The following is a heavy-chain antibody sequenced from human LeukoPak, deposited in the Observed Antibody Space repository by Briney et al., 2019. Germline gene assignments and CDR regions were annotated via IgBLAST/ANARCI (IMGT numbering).Heavy chain of an antibody. J-gene: IGHJ4*02. V-gene: IGHV3-30*02. D-gene: IGHD1-26*01. CDR3: AKLLLETGGIGEEFVY. CDR1: GFTFSSYA. CDR2: IRYDGNKK. Sequence: GGSLRLSCAASGFTFSSYAMYWVRQAPDKGLEWVAFIRYDGNKKYYADSVKGRFTISRDNSRNTVYLQMNSLTSEDTAVYYCAKLLLETGGIGEEFVYWGQGTLVTVSS.